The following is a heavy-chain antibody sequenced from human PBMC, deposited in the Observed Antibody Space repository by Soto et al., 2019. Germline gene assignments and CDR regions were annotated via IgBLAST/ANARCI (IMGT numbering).Heavy chain of an antibody. V-gene: IGHV1-69*04. CDR1: GGTFSSYT. CDR2: IIPILGIA. D-gene: IGHD1-1*01. Sequence: VASVKVSCKASGGTFSSYTINWVRQAPGQGLEWMGRIIPILGIANYAQKFQGRVTITADKSTSTAYMELSSLRSEDTAVYYCARDELERRGFDYWGQGTLVTVSS. J-gene: IGHJ4*02. CDR3: ARDELERRGFDY.